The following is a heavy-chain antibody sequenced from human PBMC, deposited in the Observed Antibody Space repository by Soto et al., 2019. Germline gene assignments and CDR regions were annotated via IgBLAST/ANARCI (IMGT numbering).Heavy chain of an antibody. CDR3: ARGPRTSIAAHHPFDY. D-gene: IGHD6-6*01. V-gene: IGHV4-59*01. CDR1: GGSISSYY. J-gene: IGHJ4*02. CDR2: IYYSGST. Sequence: QVQLQESGPGLVKPSETLSLTCTVSGGSISSYYWSWIRQPPGKGLEWIGYIYYSGSTNYNPSLKSRVTISVDTSKNQFSLKLSSLTAADTAVYYCARGPRTSIAAHHPFDYWGQGTLVTVSS.